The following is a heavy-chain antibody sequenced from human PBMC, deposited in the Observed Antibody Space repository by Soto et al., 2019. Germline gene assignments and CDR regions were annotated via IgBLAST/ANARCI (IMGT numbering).Heavy chain of an antibody. Sequence: GASVKVSCKASGYTFTSYGISCVRQAPGQGLEWMGWISAYNGNTNYAQKLRGRVTMTTDTSTSTAYMELRSLRSDDTAVYYCARVDYYDSSGYLHPSYFDYWGQGTLVTVSS. J-gene: IGHJ4*02. CDR3: ARVDYYDSSGYLHPSYFDY. CDR1: GYTFTSYG. CDR2: ISAYNGNT. V-gene: IGHV1-18*04. D-gene: IGHD3-22*01.